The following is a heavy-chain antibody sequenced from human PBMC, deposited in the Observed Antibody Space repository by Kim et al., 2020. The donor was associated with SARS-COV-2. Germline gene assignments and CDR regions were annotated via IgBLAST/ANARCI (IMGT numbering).Heavy chain of an antibody. CDR3: TRVIGSIEY. J-gene: IGHJ4*02. D-gene: IGHD1-26*01. CDR2: IKQDGSAT. CDR1: GFTFSNYW. Sequence: GGSLRLSCAASGFTFSNYWMGWGRQAPGKGLEWVANIKQDGSATNYVGSVKGRFTMSRDNAKNSLYLQMNSLRAEDTAVYYCTRVIGSIEYWRQGTLVIVSS. V-gene: IGHV3-7*01.